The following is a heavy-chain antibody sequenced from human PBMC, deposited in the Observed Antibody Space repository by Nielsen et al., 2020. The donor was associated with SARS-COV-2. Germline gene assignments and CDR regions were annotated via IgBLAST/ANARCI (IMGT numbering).Heavy chain of an antibody. D-gene: IGHD5-18*01. V-gene: IGHV3-21*01. Sequence: GESLKISCAASGFTFSSYWMNWVRQAPGKGLEWVSSISSSSSYIYYADSVKGRFTISRDNAKNSLYLQMNSLRAEDTAVYYCARDDRGYSYGYPFDYWGQGTLVTVSS. CDR2: ISSSSSYI. CDR1: GFTFSSYW. J-gene: IGHJ4*02. CDR3: ARDDRGYSYGYPFDY.